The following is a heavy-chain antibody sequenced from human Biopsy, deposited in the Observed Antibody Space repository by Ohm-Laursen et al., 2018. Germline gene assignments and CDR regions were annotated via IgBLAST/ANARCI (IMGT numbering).Heavy chain of an antibody. Sequence: TLSLTCTVSGGSLSGYYWNWIRHHPGKGLEWIGNIFYSANTYYNPSLKSRVTISVDTSKNQFSLKLSSVTAADTAVYYCARLGSGDYFPTFFDFWGQGALVTVSS. V-gene: IGHV4-31*03. CDR2: IFYSANT. J-gene: IGHJ4*02. D-gene: IGHD5-12*01. CDR1: GGSLSGYY. CDR3: ARLGSGDYFPTFFDF.